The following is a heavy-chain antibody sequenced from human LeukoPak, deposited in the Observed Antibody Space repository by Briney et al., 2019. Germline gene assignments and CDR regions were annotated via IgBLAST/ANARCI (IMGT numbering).Heavy chain of an antibody. CDR3: VNDREQWLVRHYFDY. Sequence: GGSLRLSCSASGFTFSSYAMHWVRQAPGKGLEYVSAIGSNGGSTYYADSVKGRFTISRDNSKNTLYLQMSSLRAEDTAVYYCVNDREQWLVRHYFDYWGQGTLVTVSS. J-gene: IGHJ4*02. CDR2: IGSNGGST. D-gene: IGHD6-19*01. CDR1: GFTFSSYA. V-gene: IGHV3-64D*06.